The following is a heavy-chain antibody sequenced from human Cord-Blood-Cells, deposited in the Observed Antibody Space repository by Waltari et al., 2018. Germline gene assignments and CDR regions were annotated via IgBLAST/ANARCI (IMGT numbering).Heavy chain of an antibody. CDR3: ARGSNITMVRRTFDY. CDR1: GGSFSGYY. Sequence: QVQLQQWGAGLLKPSETMSLTCAVYGGSFSGYYWSWILQPPGKGLEWIGEINHSGSTNYNPSLKSRVTISVDTSKNQFSLKLSSVTAADTAVYYCARGSNITMVRRTFDYWGQGTLVTVSS. D-gene: IGHD3-10*01. J-gene: IGHJ4*02. V-gene: IGHV4-34*01. CDR2: INHSGST.